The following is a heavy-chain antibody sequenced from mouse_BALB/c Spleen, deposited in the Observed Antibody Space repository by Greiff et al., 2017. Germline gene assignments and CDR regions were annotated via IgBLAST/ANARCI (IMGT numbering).Heavy chain of an antibody. CDR1: GYSFTGYY. D-gene: IGHD2-14*01. Sequence: VQLQQSGPELVKPGASVKISCKASGYSFTGYYMHWVKQSHVKSLEWIGRINPYNGATSYNQNFKDKASLTVDKSSSTAYMELHSLTSEDSAVYYCARGDRYDYYAMDYWGQGTSVTVSS. J-gene: IGHJ4*01. CDR3: ARGDRYDYYAMDY. CDR2: INPYNGAT. V-gene: IGHV1-31*01.